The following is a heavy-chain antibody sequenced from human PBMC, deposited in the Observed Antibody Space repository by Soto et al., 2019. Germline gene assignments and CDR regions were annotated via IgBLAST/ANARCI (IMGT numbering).Heavy chain of an antibody. V-gene: IGHV3-30*18. Sequence: QVQLVESGGGVVQPGRSLRLSCAASGFTFSSYGMHWVRQAPGKGLEWVAVISYDGSIKYYADSVKGRFTISRDNSKNTLYLQMNSLRAEDTAVYYCAKEDDREAVTTDYWGQGTLVTVSS. CDR1: GFTFSSYG. CDR2: ISYDGSIK. J-gene: IGHJ4*02. CDR3: AKEDDREAVTTDY. D-gene: IGHD4-17*01.